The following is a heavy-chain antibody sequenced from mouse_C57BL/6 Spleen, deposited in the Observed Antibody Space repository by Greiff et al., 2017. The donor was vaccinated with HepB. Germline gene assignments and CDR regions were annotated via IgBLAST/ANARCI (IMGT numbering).Heavy chain of an antibody. V-gene: IGHV5-12*01. CDR2: ISNGGGST. CDR1: GFTFSDYY. CDR3: ARQGYDYGWYFDV. Sequence: EVKLVESGGGLVQPGGSLKLSCAASGFTFSDYYMYWVRQTPEKRLEWVAYISNGGGSTYYPDTVKGRFTISRDNAKNTLYLQMSRLKSEDTAMYYCARQGYDYGWYFDVWGTGTTVTVSS. D-gene: IGHD2-4*01. J-gene: IGHJ1*03.